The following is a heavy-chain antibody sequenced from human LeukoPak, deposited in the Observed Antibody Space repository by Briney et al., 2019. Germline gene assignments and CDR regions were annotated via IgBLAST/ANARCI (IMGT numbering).Heavy chain of an antibody. J-gene: IGHJ4*02. Sequence: GGSLRLSCAASGFTFSSYWMSWVRQAPGKGLEWVANIKQDGSEKYYVDSVKGRFTISRDNAKNSLYLQMNSLRAEGTAVYYCAKYSGSYYLSSDYWGQGTLVTVSS. CDR3: AKYSGSYYLSSDY. CDR2: IKQDGSEK. CDR1: GFTFSSYW. V-gene: IGHV3-7*01. D-gene: IGHD1-26*01.